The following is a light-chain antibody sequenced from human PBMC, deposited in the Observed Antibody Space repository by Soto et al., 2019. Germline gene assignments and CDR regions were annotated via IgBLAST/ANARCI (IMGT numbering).Light chain of an antibody. V-gene: IGLV1-40*01. Sequence: QSVLTQPPLVSGAPGQRVTISCTGSSSNIGAGYEVHWYQHLPGKAPKLLIYGNTNRPSGVPDRFSGSKSGTSASLAITGLQAGDEADYYCQSYDTSLSASYVFGGGTKVTVL. CDR2: GNT. CDR1: SSNIGAGYE. J-gene: IGLJ1*01. CDR3: QSYDTSLSASYV.